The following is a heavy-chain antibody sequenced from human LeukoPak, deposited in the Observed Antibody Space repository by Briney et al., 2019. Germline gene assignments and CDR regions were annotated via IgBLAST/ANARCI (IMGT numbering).Heavy chain of an antibody. D-gene: IGHD6-6*01. CDR3: ARRIATRPWSPPFDY. CDR1: GSTFSSYS. V-gene: IGHV3-23*01. J-gene: IGHJ4*02. CDR2: ISGGGENT. Sequence: GGSLRLSCVASGSTFSSYSMTWVRQAPGKGLEWVSAISGGGENTYYADSVKGRFIISRDNSKNTLYLQMHSLRAEGTAVYYCARRIATRPWSPPFDYWGQGTLVTVSS.